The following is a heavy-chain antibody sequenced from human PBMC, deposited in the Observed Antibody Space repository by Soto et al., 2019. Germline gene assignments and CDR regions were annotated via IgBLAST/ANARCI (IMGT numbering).Heavy chain of an antibody. Sequence: ASVKVSCKASGYTFTSYGISWVRQAPGQGLEWMGWISAYNGNTNYAQKLQGRVTMTTDPSTSTAYMELRSLRSEDTAVYYCARGSFWSGYYTRSVDYFDYWGQGAVVTVSS. CDR2: ISAYNGNT. J-gene: IGHJ4*02. CDR3: ARGSFWSGYYTRSVDYFDY. V-gene: IGHV1-18*01. CDR1: GYTFTSYG. D-gene: IGHD3-3*01.